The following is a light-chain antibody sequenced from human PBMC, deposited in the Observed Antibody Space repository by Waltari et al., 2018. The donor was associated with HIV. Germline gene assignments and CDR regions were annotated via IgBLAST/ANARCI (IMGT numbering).Light chain of an antibody. V-gene: IGLV2-23*02. J-gene: IGLJ1*01. CDR3: CSFAGSNFV. Sequence: QSALTQPASVSGSPGQAITISCTGSRRDVGTYDYISWYHQHPGTAPKLLISDVTGRPAGISNRFSGSKAGTTASLTSSGRQAEDEAEYFCCSFAGSNFVFGSGTKVTVL. CDR1: RRDVGTYDY. CDR2: DVT.